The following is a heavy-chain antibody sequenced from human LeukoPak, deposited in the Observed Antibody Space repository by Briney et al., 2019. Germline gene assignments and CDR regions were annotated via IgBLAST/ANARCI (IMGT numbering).Heavy chain of an antibody. D-gene: IGHD5-12*01. Sequence: GGSLRLPCAASGFTFSSYAMSWVRQAPGKGLEWVSAISGSGGSTYYADSGKGRFTISRDNSKNTLYLQMNSLRAEDTAVYYCAKIWRMKGYSGYAGTYYFDYWGQGTLVTVSS. V-gene: IGHV3-23*01. J-gene: IGHJ4*02. CDR2: ISGSGGST. CDR1: GFTFSSYA. CDR3: AKIWRMKGYSGYAGTYYFDY.